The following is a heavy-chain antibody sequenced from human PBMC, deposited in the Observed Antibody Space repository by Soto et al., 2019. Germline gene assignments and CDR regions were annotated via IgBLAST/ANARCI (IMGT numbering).Heavy chain of an antibody. CDR2: IYYSGST. V-gene: IGHV4-30-4*01. Sequence: PSETLSLTCTVSGGSISSGDYYWSWIRQPPGKGLEWIGYIYYSGSTYYSPSLKSRVTISVDTSKNQCSLKLSSVTAADTAVYYCARDRRHRGGYYGMDVWGQGTTVTVSS. CDR1: GGSISSGDYY. D-gene: IGHD3-16*01. J-gene: IGHJ6*02. CDR3: ARDRRHRGGYYGMDV.